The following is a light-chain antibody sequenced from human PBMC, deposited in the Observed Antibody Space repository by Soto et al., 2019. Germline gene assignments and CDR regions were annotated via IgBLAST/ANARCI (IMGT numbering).Light chain of an antibody. V-gene: IGKV3-15*01. J-gene: IGKJ4*01. CDR2: GVS. Sequence: EVVLTQSPDTLSLSPGETATLSCRASQSVAGNLAWYQQKPGQPPRLLIYGVSTRATGVPARFSGSGSETDFSLTISSLQIEDFALYYCQQSNNWPPLTFGGGTRWIS. CDR3: QQSNNWPPLT. CDR1: QSVAGN.